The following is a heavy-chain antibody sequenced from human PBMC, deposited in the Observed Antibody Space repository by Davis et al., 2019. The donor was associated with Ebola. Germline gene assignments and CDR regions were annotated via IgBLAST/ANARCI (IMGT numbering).Heavy chain of an antibody. CDR3: ARDRDSSSSHWFDP. J-gene: IGHJ5*02. D-gene: IGHD6-6*01. CDR2: IIPMFGTT. CDR1: GGTFSSYG. V-gene: IGHV1-69*13. Sequence: SVKVSCKASGGTFSSYGISWVRQAPGQGLEWMGGIIPMFGTTNYAQKFQGRVTITADESTSTAYMELSSLRSEDTAVYYCARDRDSSSSHWFDPWGQGTLVTVSS.